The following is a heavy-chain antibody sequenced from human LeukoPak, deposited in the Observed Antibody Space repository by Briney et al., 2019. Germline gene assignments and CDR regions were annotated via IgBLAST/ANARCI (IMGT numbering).Heavy chain of an antibody. J-gene: IGHJ6*03. Sequence: GGSLRLSCAASGFTFSDYYMTWIRQAPGKGLEWLAYISSTVSTIYYADSVKGRFTISRDDAQNSLYLQMNSLRAEDTAVYYCARVVVPAAPYHYYYYMDVWGKGTTVTVSS. CDR1: GFTFSDYY. CDR3: ARVVVPAAPYHYYYYMDV. CDR2: ISSTVSTI. D-gene: IGHD2-2*01. V-gene: IGHV3-11*04.